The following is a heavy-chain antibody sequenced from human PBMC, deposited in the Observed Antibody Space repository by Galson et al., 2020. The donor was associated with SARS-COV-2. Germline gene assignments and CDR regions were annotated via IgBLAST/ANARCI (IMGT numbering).Heavy chain of an antibody. CDR1: GGSISSSSYY. D-gene: IGHD3-3*01. CDR3: ARRYFRITIFGVVIRYFDY. V-gene: IGHV4-39*01. Sequence: SETLSLTCTVSGGSISSSSYYWGWIRQPQGKGLEWIGSIYYSGSTYYNPSLKSRVTISVDTSKNQFSLKLSSVTAADTAVYYCARRYFRITIFGVVIRYFDYWGQGTLVTVSS. J-gene: IGHJ4*02. CDR2: IYYSGST.